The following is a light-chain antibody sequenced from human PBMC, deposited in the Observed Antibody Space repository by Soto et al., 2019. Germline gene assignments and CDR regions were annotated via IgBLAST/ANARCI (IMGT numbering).Light chain of an antibody. CDR1: SSDVGGYNY. V-gene: IGLV2-11*01. CDR2: DVS. Sequence: QSALTQPRPVSGSPGQSVTISCTGTSSDVGGYNYVSWYQQHPGKAPKLMIYDVSKRPSGVPDRFSGSKSGNTASLTISGLQAEDEADYYCCSYAGSYTLGVFGGGTKVTVL. J-gene: IGLJ3*02. CDR3: CSYAGSYTLGV.